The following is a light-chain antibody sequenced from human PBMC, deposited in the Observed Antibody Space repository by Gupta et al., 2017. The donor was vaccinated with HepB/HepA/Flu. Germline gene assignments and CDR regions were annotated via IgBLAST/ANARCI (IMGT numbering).Light chain of an antibody. CDR1: HSLLHSNGYNY. CDR3: RQSLQTPIT. J-gene: IGKJ4*01. CDR2: LGS. V-gene: IGKV2-28*01. Sequence: DIVMTQYPLSLPVTPGEPASISCRSSHSLLHSNGYNYLDWYVQKPGQSPQLLIYLGSNRASGVPDRFSGSGSGTDFTLKISRVAAEDVGLYYCRQSLQTPITFGGGTKVEIK.